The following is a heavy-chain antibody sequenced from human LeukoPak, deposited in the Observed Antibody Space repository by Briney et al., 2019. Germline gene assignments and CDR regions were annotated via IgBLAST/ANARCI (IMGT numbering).Heavy chain of an antibody. V-gene: IGHV3-30*04. J-gene: IGHJ5*02. Sequence: PGGSLRLSCAASGFTFSSYAMHWVRQAPGKGLEWVAVISYDGSNKYYADSVKGRFTISRDNSKNTLYLQMNSLRAEDTAVYYCAKSLETTTIGWFDPWGQGTLVTVSS. CDR1: GFTFSSYA. CDR2: ISYDGSNK. D-gene: IGHD5-24*01. CDR3: AKSLETTTIGWFDP.